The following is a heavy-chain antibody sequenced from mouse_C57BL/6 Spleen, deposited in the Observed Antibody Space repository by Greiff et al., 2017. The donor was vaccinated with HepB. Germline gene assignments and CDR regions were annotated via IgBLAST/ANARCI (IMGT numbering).Heavy chain of an antibody. CDR1: GFTFSDYG. D-gene: IGHD3-3*01. Sequence: EVQLQESGGGLVKPGGSLKLSCAASGFTFSDYGMHWVRQAPEKGLEWVAYISSGSSTIYYADTVKGRFTISRDNAKNTLFLQMTSLRSEDTAMYYCAGGWDWYFDVWGTGTTVTVSS. V-gene: IGHV5-17*01. CDR3: AGGWDWYFDV. J-gene: IGHJ1*03. CDR2: ISSGSSTI.